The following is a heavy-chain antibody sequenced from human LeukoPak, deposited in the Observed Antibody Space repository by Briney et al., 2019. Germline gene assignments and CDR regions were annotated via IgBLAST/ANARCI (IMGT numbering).Heavy chain of an antibody. CDR3: AREYGEHGDY. V-gene: IGHV4-31*03. J-gene: IGHJ4*02. D-gene: IGHD4-17*01. Sequence: TLSLTCTVSGGSISSGGYYWSWIRQHPGQGLEWIGYIYYSGSTYYNPSLKSRVTISVDTSKNQFSLKLSSVTAADTAVYYCAREYGEHGDYWGQGTLVTVSS. CDR2: IYYSGST. CDR1: GGSISSGGYY.